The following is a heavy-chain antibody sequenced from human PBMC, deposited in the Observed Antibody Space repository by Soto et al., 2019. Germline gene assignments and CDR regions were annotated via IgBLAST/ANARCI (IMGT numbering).Heavy chain of an antibody. CDR3: ARKEQQQLGAYYYYGMDV. CDR2: IIPIFGTA. V-gene: IGHV1-69*13. CDR1: GGTFSSYA. D-gene: IGHD6-13*01. J-gene: IGHJ6*02. Sequence: AVKVSCKASGGTFSSYAISWVRRAPGQGLEWMGGIIPIFGTANYAQKFQGRVTITADESTSTAYMELSSLRSEDTAVYYCARKEQQQLGAYYYYGMDVWGQGTTVTVSS.